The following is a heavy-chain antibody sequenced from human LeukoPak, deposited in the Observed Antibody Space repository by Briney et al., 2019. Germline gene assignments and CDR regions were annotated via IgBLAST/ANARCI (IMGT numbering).Heavy chain of an antibody. D-gene: IGHD2/OR15-2a*01. J-gene: IGHJ6*04. CDR3: ARDMGNSGLDV. CDR1: VYSFSIYG. CDR2: ISGYNGNT. Sequence: ASVTLSCKTSVYSFSIYGISWVRQAPGQGLEWMGWISGYNGNTNYAPRVQGRATMTRDISTTTVYMDLTSLRSDDTAVYYCARDMGNSGLDVWGKGTTVSV. V-gene: IGHV1-18*01.